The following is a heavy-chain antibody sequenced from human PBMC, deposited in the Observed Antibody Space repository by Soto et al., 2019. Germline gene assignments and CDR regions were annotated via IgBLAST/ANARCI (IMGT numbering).Heavy chain of an antibody. Sequence: LRLSCAASGFTFSSYGMHWVRQAPGKGLEWVAVIWYDGSNKYYADSVKGRFTISRDNSKNTLYLQMNSLRAEDTAVYYCARSSHCTSSVLLWFGELARDDAFDIWGQGTMVTVSS. CDR3: ARSSHCTSSVLLWFGELARDDAFDI. CDR2: IWYDGSNK. CDR1: GFTFSSYG. J-gene: IGHJ3*02. V-gene: IGHV3-33*01. D-gene: IGHD3-10*01.